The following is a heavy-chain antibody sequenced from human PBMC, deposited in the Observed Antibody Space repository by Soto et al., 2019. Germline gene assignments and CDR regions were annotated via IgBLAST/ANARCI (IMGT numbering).Heavy chain of an antibody. V-gene: IGHV1-69*01. D-gene: IGHD4-17*01. J-gene: IGHJ4*02. Sequence: QVRLVQSGAEVKKPGSSVTVSCTGSGGTFSSSAISWVRQAPGQGLEWMGAIIPIFGRANYSRKFQGRVTITADASTSTAYMELSSLRSEDTAVYYCATEKGDYLNYFDYWGQGTLVTVSS. CDR1: GGTFSSSA. CDR3: ATEKGDYLNYFDY. CDR2: IIPIFGRA.